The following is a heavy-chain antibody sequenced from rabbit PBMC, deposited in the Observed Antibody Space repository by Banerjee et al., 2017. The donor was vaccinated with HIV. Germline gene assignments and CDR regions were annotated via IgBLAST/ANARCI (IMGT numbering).Heavy chain of an antibody. CDR1: GFDFSSNL. V-gene: IGHV1S40*01. D-gene: IGHD4-2*01. CDR3: ERDVAGREDFNL. J-gene: IGHJ4*01. Sequence: QSLEESGGDLVQPEGSLTLTCTASGFDFSSNLMGWVRQARGKGLEWIACIYGGSSGITYYANWAKGRFTISKTSSTTVTLQMTSLTAADTDTYFCERDVAGREDFNLWGPGTLVTDS. CDR2: IYGGSSGIT.